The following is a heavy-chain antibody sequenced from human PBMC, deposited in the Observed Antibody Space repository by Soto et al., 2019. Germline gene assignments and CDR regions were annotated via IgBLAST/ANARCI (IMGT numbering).Heavy chain of an antibody. CDR2: TKNKANSYTT. CDR3: ARASRTVAGDY. CDR1: GFTFSDHY. J-gene: IGHJ4*02. D-gene: IGHD6-19*01. Sequence: EVQLVESGGGLVQPGGSLRLSCAASGFTFSDHYMDWVRQAPGKGLEWVGRTKNKANSYTTKYAASLKGRFTISRDDSKNSLYLQMSSLETEDTAVYYCARASRTVAGDYWGQGTLVTVSS. V-gene: IGHV3-72*01.